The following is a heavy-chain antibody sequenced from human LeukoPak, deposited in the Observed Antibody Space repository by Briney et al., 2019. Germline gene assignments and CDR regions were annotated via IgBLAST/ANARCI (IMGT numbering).Heavy chain of an antibody. V-gene: IGHV3-66*01. J-gene: IGHJ5*02. D-gene: IGHD3-10*01. Sequence: GGSLRLSCAASGFTVSSNYMSWVRQAPGKGLEWVSVIYSDGSTYYADSVKGRFTISRDNSKNTLYLQMNSLRAEDTAVYYCARDYGSGSYWFDPWGQGTLVTVSS. CDR3: ARDYGSGSYWFDP. CDR2: IYSDGST. CDR1: GFTVSSNY.